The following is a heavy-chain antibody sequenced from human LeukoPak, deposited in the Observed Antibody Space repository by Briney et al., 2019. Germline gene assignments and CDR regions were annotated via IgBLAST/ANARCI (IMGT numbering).Heavy chain of an antibody. V-gene: IGHV3-7*03. CDR2: IKQEGSEK. D-gene: IGHD6-13*01. CDR3: AKSSSWTYHYLDY. J-gene: IGHJ4*02. CDR1: GFTFRGYW. Sequence: GGSLRLSCAASGFTFRGYWMAWVRQAPGRGLELVAHIKQEGSEKNYVDPVKCRFTISRDNAKNSVYLQLNTLRAEDTAVYYCAKSSSWTYHYLDYCGQGALVTASS.